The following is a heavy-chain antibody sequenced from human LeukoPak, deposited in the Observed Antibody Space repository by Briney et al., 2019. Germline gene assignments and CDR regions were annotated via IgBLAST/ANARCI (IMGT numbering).Heavy chain of an antibody. Sequence: GGSLRLSCAASGFTFSSYAMSWVRQAPGKGLEWVSAISGSGGGTYSADSVKGRFTISRDNSKNTLYLQMNSLRAEDTAVYYCAKDEGGYINGDFDYWGQGTLVTVSS. CDR3: AKDEGGYINGDFDY. V-gene: IGHV3-23*01. CDR2: ISGSGGGT. J-gene: IGHJ4*02. D-gene: IGHD3-22*01. CDR1: GFTFSSYA.